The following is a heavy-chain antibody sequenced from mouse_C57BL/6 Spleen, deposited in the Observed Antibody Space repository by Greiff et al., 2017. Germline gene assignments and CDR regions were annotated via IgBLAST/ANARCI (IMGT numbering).Heavy chain of an antibody. CDR2: ISSGGSYT. J-gene: IGHJ2*01. CDR3: ARRGGYYDYDPYYFDY. D-gene: IGHD2-4*01. Sequence: EVQVVESGGDLVKPGGSLKLSCAASGFTFSSYGMSWVRQTPDKRLEWVATISSGGSYTYYPDSVKGQFTISRDNAKNTLYLQMSSLKSEDTAMYYCARRGGYYDYDPYYFDYWGQGTTLTVSS. V-gene: IGHV5-6*01. CDR1: GFTFSSYG.